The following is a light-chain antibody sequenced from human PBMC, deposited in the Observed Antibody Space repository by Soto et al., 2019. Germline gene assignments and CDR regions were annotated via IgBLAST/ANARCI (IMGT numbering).Light chain of an antibody. CDR1: QSINNW. Sequence: DIQMTQSPSTLSASVGDRIIITCRASQSINNWLAWYQQKPGEAPKLLIYDGSTLARGVPSRFSGSGSETEFKLTISRLQPDDVATFYCQQYQTYSRTFGQGTKVEV. CDR3: QQYQTYSRT. CDR2: DGS. V-gene: IGKV1-5*03. J-gene: IGKJ1*01.